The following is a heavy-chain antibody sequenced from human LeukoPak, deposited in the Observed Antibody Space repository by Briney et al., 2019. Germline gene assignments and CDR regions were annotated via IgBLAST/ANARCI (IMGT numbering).Heavy chain of an antibody. Sequence: GGSLRLSCAASGFTFSNYGMSWVRQAPGKGLEWVSAISGSGGNTYYADSVKGRFTISRDNSKNTLYLQMNSLRAEDTAVYYCAKDDGGSYYIYYYYMDVWGEGTTVTISS. J-gene: IGHJ6*03. V-gene: IGHV3-23*01. D-gene: IGHD3-16*01. CDR3: AKDDGGSYYIYYYYMDV. CDR1: GFTFSNYG. CDR2: ISGSGGNT.